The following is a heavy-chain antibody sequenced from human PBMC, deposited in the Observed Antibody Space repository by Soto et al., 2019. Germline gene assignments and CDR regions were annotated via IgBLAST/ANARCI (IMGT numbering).Heavy chain of an antibody. D-gene: IGHD5-12*01. CDR1: GGSFSGYY. J-gene: IGHJ4*02. V-gene: IGHV4-34*01. Sequence: QVQLQQWGAGLLKPSETLSLTCAVYGGSFSGYYWSWIRQPPGKGLEWIGEINHSGSTNYNPSLKSRVPRSVHTSKNQFSLQRRSVTAADTAVYYCARGRRARRYSGYEYFDYWGQGTLVTVSS. CDR3: ARGRRARRYSGYEYFDY. CDR2: INHSGST.